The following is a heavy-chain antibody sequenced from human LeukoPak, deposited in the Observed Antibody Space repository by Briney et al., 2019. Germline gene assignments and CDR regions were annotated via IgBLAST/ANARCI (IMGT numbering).Heavy chain of an antibody. D-gene: IGHD3-10*01. CDR2: IYPNNGAT. CDR1: GYTFSGTGWY. Sequence: ASVKVSCKASGYTFSGTGWYLYWLRQAPGQGLECMGWIYPNNGATAYAQKIQGRVAMTRDTSITTAYMELSRLRPDDTAVYYCARDGPAQMVDFDYWGQGTLVTVSS. J-gene: IGHJ4*02. V-gene: IGHV1-2*02. CDR3: ARDGPAQMVDFDY.